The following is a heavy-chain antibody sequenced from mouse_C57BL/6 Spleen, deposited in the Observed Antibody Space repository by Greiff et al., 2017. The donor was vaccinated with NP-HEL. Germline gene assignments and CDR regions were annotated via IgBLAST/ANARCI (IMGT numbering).Heavy chain of an antibody. J-gene: IGHJ4*01. CDR2: INPSSGYT. CDR3: ARSGDLTMDY. V-gene: IGHV1-4*01. D-gene: IGHD3-1*01. CDR1: GYTFTSYT. Sequence: QVQLKQSGAELARPGASVKMSCKASGYTFTSYTMHWVKQRPGQGLEWIGYINPSSGYTKYNQKFKDKATLTADKSSSTAYMQLSSLTSEDSAVYYCARSGDLTMDYWGQGTSVTVSS.